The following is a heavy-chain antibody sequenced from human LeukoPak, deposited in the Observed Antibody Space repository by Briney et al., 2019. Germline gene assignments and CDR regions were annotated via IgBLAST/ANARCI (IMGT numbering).Heavy chain of an antibody. J-gene: IGHJ5*02. Sequence: GGSLRLSCAASGFTFSDYYMSWLRQAPGKGLEWVSYISSSGSTIYYADSVRGRFTISRDNAKNSLYLQMNSLRAEDTAVYYCAPAPYSSSSAWSDPWGQGTLVTVSS. V-gene: IGHV3-11*04. D-gene: IGHD6-6*01. CDR3: APAPYSSSSAWSDP. CDR2: ISSSGSTI. CDR1: GFTFSDYY.